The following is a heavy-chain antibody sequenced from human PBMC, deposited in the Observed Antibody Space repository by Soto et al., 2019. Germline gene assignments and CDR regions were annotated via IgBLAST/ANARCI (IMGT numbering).Heavy chain of an antibody. CDR3: AREGGCYRFDH. Sequence: QVQLQESGPGLVQPSETLSLTCVGVSFGTYYWSWIRQPPGKGLEWLGYIFSSEHFKYNPSLKSRLTISVDPSKNHVSLRLTSVTAADTAVYYCAREGGCYRFDHWGQGTLVTVSS. D-gene: IGHD3-16*02. CDR1: VSFGTYY. J-gene: IGHJ4*02. V-gene: IGHV4-59*01. CDR2: IFSSEHF.